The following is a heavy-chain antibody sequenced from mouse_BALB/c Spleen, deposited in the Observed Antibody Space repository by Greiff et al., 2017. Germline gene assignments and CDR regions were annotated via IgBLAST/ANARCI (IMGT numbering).Heavy chain of an antibody. CDR3: TRSHYGNWNFDY. Sequence: LQQPGSELVRPGASVKLSCKASGYTFTSYWMHWVKQRHGQGLEWIGNIYPGSGSTNYDEKFKSKGTLTVDTSSSTAYMHLSSLTSEDSAVYYCTRSHYGNWNFDYWGQGTTLTVSS. D-gene: IGHD2-1*01. V-gene: IGHV1S22*01. CDR1: GYTFTSYW. J-gene: IGHJ2*01. CDR2: IYPGSGST.